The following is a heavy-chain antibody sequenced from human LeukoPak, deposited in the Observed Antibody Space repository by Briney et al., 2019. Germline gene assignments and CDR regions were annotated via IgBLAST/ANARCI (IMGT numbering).Heavy chain of an antibody. Sequence: SETLSLTCTVSGGSLSSYYWSWIRQPPGKGLEWIGYIYYSGSTYYNPSLKSRVTISVDTSKNQFSLKLSSVTAADTAVYYCARERGRGYSYGFDYWGQGTLVTVSS. CDR3: ARERGRGYSYGFDY. CDR1: GGSLSSYY. CDR2: IYYSGST. D-gene: IGHD5-18*01. J-gene: IGHJ4*02. V-gene: IGHV4-59*01.